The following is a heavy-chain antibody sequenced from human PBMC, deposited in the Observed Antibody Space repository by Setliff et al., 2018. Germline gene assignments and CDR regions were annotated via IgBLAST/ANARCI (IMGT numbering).Heavy chain of an antibody. CDR2: ISAYNGNT. CDR1: GYSFTNYG. Sequence: ASVKVSCKASGYSFTNYGVSWVRQAPGQGLEWMGWISAYNGNTNYAQKLQGRVTMTTDTSTSTAYMELRSLRSDDTAVYYCARDYYGSGNDAFDIWGQGTMVTVSS. D-gene: IGHD3-10*01. V-gene: IGHV1-18*01. CDR3: ARDYYGSGNDAFDI. J-gene: IGHJ3*02.